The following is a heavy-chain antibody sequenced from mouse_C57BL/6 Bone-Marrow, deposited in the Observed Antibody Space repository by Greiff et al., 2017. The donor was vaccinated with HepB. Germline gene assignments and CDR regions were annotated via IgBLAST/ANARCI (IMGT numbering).Heavy chain of an antibody. CDR2: INPYNGGT. Sequence: EVKLQESGPVLVKPGASVKMSCKASGYTFTDYYMNWVKQSHGKSLEWIGVINPYNGGTSYNQKFKGKATLTVDKSSSTAYMELNSLTSEDSAVYYCARRYYYGSSYFDYWGQGTTLTVSS. J-gene: IGHJ2*01. CDR1: GYTFTDYY. V-gene: IGHV1-19*01. D-gene: IGHD1-1*01. CDR3: ARRYYYGSSYFDY.